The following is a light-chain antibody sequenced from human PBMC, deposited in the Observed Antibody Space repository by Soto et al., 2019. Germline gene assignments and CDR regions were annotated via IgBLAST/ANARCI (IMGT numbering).Light chain of an antibody. Sequence: EIVLTQSPATLSLSPGERATLSCRASQSVSSYLAWYQQKPGQAPRLLIYDASNRATGIPARFSGSGSGTDFTLTISGLEPEDFAVYYCQQRSHWPPLLTFGGGTKVDIK. CDR1: QSVSSY. V-gene: IGKV3-11*01. CDR2: DAS. CDR3: QQRSHWPPLLT. J-gene: IGKJ4*01.